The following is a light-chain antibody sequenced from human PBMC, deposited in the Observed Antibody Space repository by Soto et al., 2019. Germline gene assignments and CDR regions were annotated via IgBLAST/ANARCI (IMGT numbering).Light chain of an antibody. V-gene: IGKV3-15*01. CDR2: GAS. CDR3: QQYNNWPQWT. CDR1: QNIRNN. J-gene: IGKJ1*01. Sequence: EVVMTQSPASLSVSPGERATLSCRASQNIRNNLAWYQQKPGQSPRLLISGASTREAGIPGRFSGSGSGTEFTLTISSLQSEDFAVYYCQQYNNWPQWTFGQGTKVDI.